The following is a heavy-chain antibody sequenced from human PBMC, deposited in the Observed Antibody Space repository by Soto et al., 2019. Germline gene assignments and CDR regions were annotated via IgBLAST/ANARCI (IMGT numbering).Heavy chain of an antibody. CDR3: AKADLLWFGELLQHYYGMDV. CDR2: ISYDGSNK. D-gene: IGHD3-10*01. CDR1: GFTFSSYG. Sequence: PGGSLRLSCAASGFTFSSYGMHWVRQAPGKGLEWVAVISYDGSNKYYADSVKGRFTISRDNSKNTLYLQMNSLRAEDTAVYYCAKADLLWFGELLQHYYGMDVWGQGTTVTVSS. V-gene: IGHV3-30*18. J-gene: IGHJ6*02.